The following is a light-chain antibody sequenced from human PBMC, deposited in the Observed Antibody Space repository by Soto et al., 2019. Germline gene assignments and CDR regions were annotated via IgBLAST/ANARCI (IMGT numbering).Light chain of an antibody. V-gene: IGKV3-20*01. CDR2: GAS. CDR3: HQYGSSPLT. J-gene: IGKJ4*01. Sequence: EIVLTQSPGTLSLSPGERATLSCRASQSVSSSYLAWYQQKPGQAPSLLIYGASSRATGIPDRFSGSGSGTDFTLTISRLAPEDFAVYYCHQYGSSPLTFGGGSKVEIK. CDR1: QSVSSSY.